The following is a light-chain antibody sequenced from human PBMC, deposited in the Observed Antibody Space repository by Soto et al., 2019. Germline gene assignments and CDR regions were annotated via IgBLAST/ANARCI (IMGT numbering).Light chain of an antibody. CDR2: DAS. V-gene: IGKV1-5*01. J-gene: IGKJ1*01. CDR1: ESLIGW. Sequence: DIPLTQSPSTLSASVGDTVTISCRASESLIGWLAWYRQRPGSAPKLLIYDASSLEGGVPSRFTGDGSGTEFSLTIASLQPDDFGTYYCQQYKSYPWTFGQGTKVDLK. CDR3: QQYKSYPWT.